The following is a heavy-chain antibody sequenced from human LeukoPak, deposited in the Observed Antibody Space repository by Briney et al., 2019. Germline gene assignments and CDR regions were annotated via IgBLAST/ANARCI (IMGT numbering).Heavy chain of an antibody. CDR1: GDSISSNSNYY. V-gene: IGHV4-61*02. Sequence: SETLSLTCTVSGDSISSNSNYYWSWIRQPAGKGLEWIGRTHTSVSTSYNPSLKSRVTMSVDTSKNQFSLKLSSVTAADTAVYYCARHHYQLSALDYWAREPWSPSPQ. CDR2: THTSVST. D-gene: IGHD2-2*01. CDR3: ARHHYQLSALDY. J-gene: IGHJ4*02.